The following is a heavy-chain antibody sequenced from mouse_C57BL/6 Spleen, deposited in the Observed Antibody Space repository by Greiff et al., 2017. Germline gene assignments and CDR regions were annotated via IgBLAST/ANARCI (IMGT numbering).Heavy chain of an antibody. J-gene: IGHJ4*01. CDR1: GFTFSDYY. V-gene: IGHV5-16*01. D-gene: IGHD4-1*01. CDR3: ARERVHVGYSMDY. CDR2: INYDGSST. Sequence: EVKLVESEGGLVQPGSSMKLSCTASGFTFSDYYMAWVRQVPEKGLEWVANINYDGSSTYYLDSFNCRFSISRDNAKNILYLQMSSLKSEDTATYYCARERVHVGYSMDYWGQGTSVTVSS.